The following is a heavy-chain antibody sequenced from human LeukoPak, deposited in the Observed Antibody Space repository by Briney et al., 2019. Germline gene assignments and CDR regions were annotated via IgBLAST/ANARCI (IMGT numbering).Heavy chain of an antibody. CDR3: ARVGDGLNDGFDI. CDR2: INPNTGGT. Sequence: ASVKVSCKASGYTFTGYYMNWVRRAPGQGLEWMGRINPNTGGTNYAQNFQGSVTMTRDTSITTVYMELSRLRSDDTAVYYCARVGDGLNDGFDIWGQGTMVTVSS. D-gene: IGHD5-24*01. V-gene: IGHV1-2*06. CDR1: GYTFTGYY. J-gene: IGHJ3*02.